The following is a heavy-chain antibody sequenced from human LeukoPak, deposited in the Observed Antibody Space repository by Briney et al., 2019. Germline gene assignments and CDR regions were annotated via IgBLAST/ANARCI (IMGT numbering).Heavy chain of an antibody. CDR3: AREGPYGSGSYFGP. Sequence: SETLSLTCAVYGGSFSGYYWSWIRQPPGKGLEWIGEINHSGSTNYNPSLKSRVTISVDTSKNQFSLKLSSVTAADTAVYYCAREGPYGSGSYFGPWGQGTLVTVSS. CDR1: GGSFSGYY. V-gene: IGHV4-34*01. D-gene: IGHD3-10*01. CDR2: INHSGST. J-gene: IGHJ4*02.